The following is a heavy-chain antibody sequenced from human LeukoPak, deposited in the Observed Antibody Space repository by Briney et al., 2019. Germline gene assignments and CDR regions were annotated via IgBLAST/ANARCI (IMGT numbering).Heavy chain of an antibody. J-gene: IGHJ4*02. Sequence: GGSLRLSCAASGFSLSGYWMSWVSQAPGKGLEWVARLHADGVEKYYVDSVTCRFNISRDNAKNSLYLQMNNLRVEDTAVYYCARSGYSFDYLGQGTLVIVSS. V-gene: IGHV3-7*03. CDR2: LHADGVEK. CDR3: ARSGYSFDY. D-gene: IGHD5-12*01. CDR1: GFSLSGYW.